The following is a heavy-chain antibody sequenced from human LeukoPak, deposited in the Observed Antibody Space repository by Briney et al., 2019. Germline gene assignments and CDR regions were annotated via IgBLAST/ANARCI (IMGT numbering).Heavy chain of an antibody. Sequence: GGSLRLSCAVSGFTFSSYWMHWVRQAPGKGLVWLSRVKTDGSYTSSADSVKGRFTISRDNAKNTLYLQMDSLRAEDTAVYYCAKDLLYSSSSAVDSWGQGSLVTVSS. CDR2: VKTDGSYT. CDR3: AKDLLYSSSSAVDS. V-gene: IGHV3-74*01. J-gene: IGHJ4*02. D-gene: IGHD6-6*01. CDR1: GFTFSSYW.